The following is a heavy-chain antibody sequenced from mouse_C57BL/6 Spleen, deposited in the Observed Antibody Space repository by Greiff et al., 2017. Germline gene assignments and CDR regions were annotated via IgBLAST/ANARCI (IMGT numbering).Heavy chain of an antibody. D-gene: IGHD2-4*01. V-gene: IGHV1-9*01. Sequence: QVQLQQSGAELMKPGASVKLSCKATGYTFTGYWIEWVKQRPGRGLEWIGEILPGSGSTNYNAKFKGKATFTADTSSNTAYMQLSSLTTEDSAIYYCARTADYGYAMDYWGQGTSVTVSS. CDR3: ARTADYGYAMDY. CDR1: GYTFTGYW. J-gene: IGHJ4*01. CDR2: ILPGSGST.